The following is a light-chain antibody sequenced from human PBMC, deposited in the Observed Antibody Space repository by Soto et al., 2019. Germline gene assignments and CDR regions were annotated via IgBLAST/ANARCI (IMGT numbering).Light chain of an antibody. CDR3: QQHSNWPIT. V-gene: IGKV3D-20*02. CDR1: QSVSSSY. Sequence: EIVLTPSPGTLSLSPGDRATLSCRASQSVSSSYLAWYQQKPGQAPRLLIYGASSRATGIPDRFSGSGSGTDFTLTISSLEPEDFAVYYCQQHSNWPITFGQGTRLEIK. CDR2: GAS. J-gene: IGKJ5*01.